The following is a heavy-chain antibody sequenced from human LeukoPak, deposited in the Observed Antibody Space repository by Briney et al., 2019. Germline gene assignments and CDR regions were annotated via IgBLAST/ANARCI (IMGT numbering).Heavy chain of an antibody. CDR2: INPSGGST. D-gene: IGHD1-26*01. CDR1: GYTFTSYY. Sequence: AASVKVSCKASGYTFTSYYMHWVRQAPGQGLEWMGIINPSGGSTSYAQKFQGRVTMTRDTSTSTVYMELSSLRSEDTAVYYCARGSVGATFYYYYGMDVWGQGTTVTVSS. V-gene: IGHV1-46*01. CDR3: ARGSVGATFYYYYGMDV. J-gene: IGHJ6*02.